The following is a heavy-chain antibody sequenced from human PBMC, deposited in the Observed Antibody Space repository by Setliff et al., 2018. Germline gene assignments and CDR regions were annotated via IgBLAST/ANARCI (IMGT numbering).Heavy chain of an antibody. CDR2: ISHAVSA. D-gene: IGHD2-2*01. CDR3: VRTQCTATSCFYLPY. J-gene: IGHJ4*02. CDR1: GDSINSGGHY. Sequence: PSETLSLTCTVSGDSINSGGHYWAWIRQPPGKGLEYIGHISHAVSASYSPSLKSRLSIPADTSKNQFSLKLTSVTAADTAVYYCVRTQCTATSCFYLPYWGQGTVVTVSS. V-gene: IGHV4-30-4*01.